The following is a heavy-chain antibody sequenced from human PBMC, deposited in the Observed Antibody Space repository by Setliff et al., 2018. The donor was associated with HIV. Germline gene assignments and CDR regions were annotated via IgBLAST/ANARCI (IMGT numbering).Heavy chain of an antibody. J-gene: IGHJ6*02. Sequence: SETLSLTCAVSGDSVSGPSYNWGWIRQPPGKGLEWIGTISFRGSTSYNPSLKSRVTISLDTSKSQFSLNLNSVTAADAAVYCCTGPAMAAAGPLEYYYYYGMDVWGQGTTVTVSS. CDR3: TGPAMAAAGPLEYYYYYGMDV. CDR1: GDSVSGPSYN. CDR2: ISFRGST. D-gene: IGHD6-13*01. V-gene: IGHV4-39*01.